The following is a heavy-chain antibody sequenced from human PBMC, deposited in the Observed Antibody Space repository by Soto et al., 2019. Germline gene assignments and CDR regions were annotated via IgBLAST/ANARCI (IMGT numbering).Heavy chain of an antibody. J-gene: IGHJ5*02. CDR1: GFIFSSYI. V-gene: IGHV3-48*02. Sequence: EVQLVESGGGLVQPGGSLRLSCAASGFIFSSYIMNWVRQTPGKGLEWVSYISSSSSTIYYADSVKGRFTISRDNAKNSLYLQMNSLRDEDTAVYYRARDSRNYLNWFDPWDQGTLVTVSS. CDR2: ISSSSSTI. CDR3: ARDSRNYLNWFDP. D-gene: IGHD4-4*01.